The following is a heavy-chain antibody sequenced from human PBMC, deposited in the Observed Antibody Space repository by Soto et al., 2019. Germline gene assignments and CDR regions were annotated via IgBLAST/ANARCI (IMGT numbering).Heavy chain of an antibody. J-gene: IGHJ4*02. D-gene: IGHD3-9*01. CDR1: GFSFSSYA. CDR2: VSRSGDNP. V-gene: IGHV3-23*01. CDR3: AKDFGHYDILTGYPTFGY. Sequence: EVQLLESGGGLVQPGGSLRLSCAASGFSFSSYAMSWVRQAPGEGLEWVSAVSRSGDNPYYADSVKGRFTISRDNSKNTLYLQMNSLRAEDTAVYYCAKDFGHYDILTGYPTFGYWGQGTLVTVSS.